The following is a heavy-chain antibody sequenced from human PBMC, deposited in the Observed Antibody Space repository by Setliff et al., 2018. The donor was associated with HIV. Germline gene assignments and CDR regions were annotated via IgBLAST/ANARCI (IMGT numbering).Heavy chain of an antibody. CDR3: ARERDSNGYQFDY. CDR2: MNPNSGNT. Sequence: ASVKVSCKASGYTFTSYDINWVRQATGQGLEWMGWMNPNSGNTGYAQKFQGRVTMTGNTSISTAYMEVSNLRSEDMAVYYCARERDSNGYQFDYWGQGTLVTVSS. V-gene: IGHV1-8*02. D-gene: IGHD3-22*01. CDR1: GYTFTSYD. J-gene: IGHJ4*02.